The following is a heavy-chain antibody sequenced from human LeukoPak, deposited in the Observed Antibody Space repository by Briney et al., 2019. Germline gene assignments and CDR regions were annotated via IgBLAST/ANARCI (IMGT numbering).Heavy chain of an antibody. V-gene: IGHV3-7*01. CDR1: GFTFSNYW. CDR3: ARVKCSGGSCYGDY. Sequence: GGSLRLSCAASGFTFSNYWMSWVRQAPGKGLEWVANIKQDGSEKYYVDSVKGRFTISRDNAKNSLYLQMNSLRAEDTAVYYCARVKCSGGSCYGDYWGQGTLVTVSS. D-gene: IGHD2-15*01. J-gene: IGHJ4*02. CDR2: IKQDGSEK.